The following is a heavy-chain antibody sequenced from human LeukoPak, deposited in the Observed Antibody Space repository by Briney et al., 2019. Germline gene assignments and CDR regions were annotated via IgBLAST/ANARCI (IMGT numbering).Heavy chain of an antibody. CDR1: GGTFSSYA. V-gene: IGHV1-69*04. D-gene: IGHD3-10*01. CDR3: ASLNYYGSGSYYNEVDY. CDR2: IIPILGIA. J-gene: IGHJ4*02. Sequence: SVKVSCKASGGTFSSYAISWVRQAPGQGLEWMGRIIPILGIANYAQKFQGRVTITADKSTSTAYMELSSLRSEDTAVYYCASLNYYGSGSYYNEVDYWGQGTLVTVSS.